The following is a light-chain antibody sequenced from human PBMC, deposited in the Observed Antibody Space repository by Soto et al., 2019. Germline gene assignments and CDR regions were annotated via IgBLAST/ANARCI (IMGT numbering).Light chain of an antibody. CDR3: AAWDDSLPGVV. CDR1: SSNIGSNS. V-gene: IGLV1-44*01. J-gene: IGLJ2*01. Sequence: QPVLTQPPSASGTPGQRVTISCSGSSSNIGSNSVNWYQQLPGTAPKLLIYGNTQRPSGVPDRFSGSKSGTSASLAISGLQSEDEADYFCAAWDDSLPGVVFGGGTKLTVL. CDR2: GNT.